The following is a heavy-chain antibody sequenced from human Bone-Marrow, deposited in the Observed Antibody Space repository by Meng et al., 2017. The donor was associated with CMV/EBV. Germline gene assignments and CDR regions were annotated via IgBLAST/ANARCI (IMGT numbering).Heavy chain of an antibody. CDR1: GGSISSSYW. D-gene: IGHD2-15*01. J-gene: IGHJ6*02. CDR2: IYYSGST. CDR3: ARVGCYYGMDV. V-gene: IGHV4-4*02. Sequence: SETLSLTCAVSGGSISSSYWWSWVRQPPGKGLEWIGSIYYSGSTYYNPSLKSRVTISVDTSKNQFSLTLSSVTAADTAVYYCARVGCYYGMDVWGQGTTVTVSS.